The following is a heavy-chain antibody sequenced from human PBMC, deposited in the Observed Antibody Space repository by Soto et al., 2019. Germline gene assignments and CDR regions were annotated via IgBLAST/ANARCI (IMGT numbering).Heavy chain of an antibody. D-gene: IGHD2-2*01. Sequence: QVQLQESGPGLVKPSQTLSLTCTVSGGSISSGGYYWSWIRQHPGKGLEWIGYIYYSGSTYYNPSLKSRVTISVDTSKNQFSLKLSSVTAADTAVYYCAREGCSSTSCYFIGNNNWFDPWGQGTLVTVSS. CDR2: IYYSGST. CDR3: AREGCSSTSCYFIGNNNWFDP. J-gene: IGHJ5*02. V-gene: IGHV4-31*03. CDR1: GGSISSGGYY.